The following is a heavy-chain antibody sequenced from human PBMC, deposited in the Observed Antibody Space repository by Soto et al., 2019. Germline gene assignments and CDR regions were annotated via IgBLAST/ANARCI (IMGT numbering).Heavy chain of an antibody. CDR2: IRTKPEGETT. CDR1: GFSFSSAW. V-gene: IGHV3-15*07. J-gene: IGHJ4*02. Sequence: EVQLLESGGGLVKPGGSLRLSCAASGFSFSSAWMNWVRQAPGKGLEWVGRIRTKPEGETTDHPAPVKGRFTISRDDSKTTLYLQMTSLKIEDTAVYYCTTGSNEGYWGQGTLVTVSS. CDR3: TTGSNEGY. D-gene: IGHD1-1*01.